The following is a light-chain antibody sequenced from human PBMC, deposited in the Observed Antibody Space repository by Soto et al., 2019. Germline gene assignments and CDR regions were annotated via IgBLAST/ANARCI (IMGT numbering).Light chain of an antibody. V-gene: IGKV3-15*01. CDR2: GAS. Sequence: EIVMTQSPATLSVSPGERATLSCRASQGVSSNLAWYQQKPGQAPRLLIYGASTRATGIPASFSGSGSGTEFTLTISSLQSEDFAVYYCQQYNNWPLPFGQGTKLEIK. J-gene: IGKJ2*01. CDR1: QGVSSN. CDR3: QQYNNWPLP.